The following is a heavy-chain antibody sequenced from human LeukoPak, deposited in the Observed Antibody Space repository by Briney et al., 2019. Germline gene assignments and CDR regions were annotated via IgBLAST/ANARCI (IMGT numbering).Heavy chain of an antibody. CDR3: ARGPFYMDV. CDR1: GGTFSSYT. J-gene: IGHJ6*03. Sequence: SVKVSCKASGGTFSSYTISWVRQAPRQGLEWMGRIIPIFGTTNYAHKFQGRVTLTTDESTSTAYMELSSLRAEDTAVYYCARGPFYMDVWGKGTTVTVSS. CDR2: IIPIFGTT. V-gene: IGHV1-69*05.